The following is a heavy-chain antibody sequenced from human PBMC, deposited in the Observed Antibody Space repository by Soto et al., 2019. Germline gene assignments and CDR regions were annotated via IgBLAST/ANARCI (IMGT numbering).Heavy chain of an antibody. CDR2: ISAYNGNT. J-gene: IGHJ5*02. CDR3: ARASGSSYWFDP. D-gene: IGHD1-26*01. V-gene: IGHV1-18*01. CDR1: GYTFTSYG. Sequence: ASVKVSCKASGYTFTSYGISWVRQAPGQGLEWMGWISAYNGNTNYAQKFQGRVTVTTDTSTSTAYMELRSLRSDDTAAYYCARASGSSYWFDPWGQGTLVTVSS.